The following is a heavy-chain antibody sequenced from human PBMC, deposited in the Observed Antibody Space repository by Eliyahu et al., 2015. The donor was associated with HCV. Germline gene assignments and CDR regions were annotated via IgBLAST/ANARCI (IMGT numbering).Heavy chain of an antibody. Sequence: QVQLQQWGAGLLKPSETLSLTCAVXGGSFSGYYWSWIRQPPGKGLEWIGEINHSGSTNYNPSLKSRVTISVDTSKNQFSLKLSSVTAADTAVYYCARGLVVVTAIRIWGYFDYWGQGTLVTVSS. CDR2: INHSGST. J-gene: IGHJ4*02. D-gene: IGHD2-21*02. V-gene: IGHV4-34*01. CDR1: GGSFSGYY. CDR3: ARGLVVVTAIRIWGYFDY.